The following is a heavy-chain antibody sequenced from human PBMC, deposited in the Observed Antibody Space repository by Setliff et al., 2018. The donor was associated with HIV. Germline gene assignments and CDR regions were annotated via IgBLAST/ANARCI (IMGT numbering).Heavy chain of an antibody. CDR3: ARDSGGYNYGFAVGSFDY. CDR1: GVSMSSSSYY. Sequence: SETLSLTCTVSGVSMSSSSYYWTWIRQPPGKGLEWIGNVYYTGSTNYNPSLKSRITISIDTSKSQFSLKLTSVAAADTAVYYCARDSGGYNYGFAVGSFDYWGQGALVTVSS. D-gene: IGHD5-18*01. V-gene: IGHV4-61*01. J-gene: IGHJ4*02. CDR2: VYYTGST.